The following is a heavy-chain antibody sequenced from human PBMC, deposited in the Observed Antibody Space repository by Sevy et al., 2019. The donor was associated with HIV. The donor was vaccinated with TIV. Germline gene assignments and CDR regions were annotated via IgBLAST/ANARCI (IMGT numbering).Heavy chain of an antibody. CDR3: ARESGSDWYLDF. CDR2: IWFDGSNQ. D-gene: IGHD6-19*01. Sequence: GGSLRLSCAASGFTFGSYGMHWFRQAPGKGLEWVAVIWFDGSNQYYGDSVKGRFTISRDNSKNTVYLHMNSLRVDDTAVYYCARESGSDWYLDFWGQGTLVTVSS. J-gene: IGHJ4*02. CDR1: GFTFGSYG. V-gene: IGHV3-33*01.